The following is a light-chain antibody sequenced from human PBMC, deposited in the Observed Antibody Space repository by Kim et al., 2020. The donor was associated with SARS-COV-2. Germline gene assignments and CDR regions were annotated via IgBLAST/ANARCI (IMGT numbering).Light chain of an antibody. CDR3: QQRTNWPRGYT. CDR2: NAS. Sequence: PGETVTPSYRASVRIISYFDWYHQKPDQAPMLLIFNASNMATGSPARFSVRGSGTDFTLTISSPWPDDFAVYYCQQRTNWPRGYTFGQGTKLEIK. V-gene: IGKV3-11*01. CDR1: VRIISY. J-gene: IGKJ2*01.